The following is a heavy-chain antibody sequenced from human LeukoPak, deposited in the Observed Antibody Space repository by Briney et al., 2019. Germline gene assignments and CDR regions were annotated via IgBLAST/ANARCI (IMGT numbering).Heavy chain of an antibody. Sequence: ASVWVSCTASGYTFTSYGSSWVRQAPGQGLEWMGWISAYNGNTNYAQTLQGRVTMTTDTSTSTAYMELRSLRSDDTAVYYCARIFLSVVAPKRWFDPWGQGTLVTVSS. CDR2: ISAYNGNT. V-gene: IGHV1-18*01. D-gene: IGHD4-23*01. J-gene: IGHJ5*02. CDR1: GYTFTSYG. CDR3: ARIFLSVVAPKRWFDP.